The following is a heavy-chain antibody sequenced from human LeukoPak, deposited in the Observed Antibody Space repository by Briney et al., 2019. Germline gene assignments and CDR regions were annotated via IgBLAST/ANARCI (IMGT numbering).Heavy chain of an antibody. V-gene: IGHV1-2*02. CDR3: ARAPSITMVRGGQDWFDP. CDR2: INPNSGGT. J-gene: IGHJ5*02. D-gene: IGHD3-10*01. CDR1: GYTFTGYY. Sequence: GASVKVSCKASGYTFTGYYMHWVRQAPGQGLEWMGWINPNSGGTNYAQKFKGRVTMTRDTSISTAYMELSRLRSDDTAVYYCARAPSITMVRGGQDWFDPWGQGTLVTVSS.